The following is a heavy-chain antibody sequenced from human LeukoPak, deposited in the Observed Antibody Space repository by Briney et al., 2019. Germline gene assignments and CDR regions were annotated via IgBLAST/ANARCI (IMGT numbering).Heavy chain of an antibody. CDR3: ARAQGGGLLWFGEYNNWFDP. V-gene: IGHV4-34*01. J-gene: IGHJ5*02. Sequence: SETLSLTCAVYGGSFSGYYWSWIRQPPGKGLEWIGEINHSGSTNYNPSLKSRVTISVDRSKNQFSLKLSSVTAADTAVYYCARAQGGGLLWFGEYNNWFDPWGQGTLVTVSS. CDR2: INHSGST. CDR1: GGSFSGYY. D-gene: IGHD3-10*01.